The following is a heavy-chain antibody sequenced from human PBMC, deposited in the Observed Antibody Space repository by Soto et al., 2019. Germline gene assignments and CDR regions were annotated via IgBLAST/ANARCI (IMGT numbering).Heavy chain of an antibody. CDR1: GDSIRSGAFY. D-gene: IGHD1-1*01. J-gene: IGHJ4*02. Sequence: TLSLTCTVSGDSIRSGAFYWSWIRQHPGKGLEWIGYTYSLGGTHYNPSLESRASISVDTPKNQFSLNLNPVTAADTAVYYCSRERTTNHFDYWGQGALVTVS. CDR3: SRERTTNHFDY. V-gene: IGHV4-31*03. CDR2: TYSLGGT.